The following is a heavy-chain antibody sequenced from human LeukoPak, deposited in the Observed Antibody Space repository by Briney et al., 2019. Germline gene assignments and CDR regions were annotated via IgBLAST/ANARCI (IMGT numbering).Heavy chain of an antibody. CDR2: IYYSGST. Sequence: SETLSLTCTVSGGSISSYYWSWIRQPPGKGLEWIGYIYYSGSTNYNPSLKSRVTISVDTSKNQFSLKVSSVTAADTAVYYCARTTYDSSGYYGPSFDCWGQGTLVTVSS. CDR3: ARTTYDSSGYYGPSFDC. V-gene: IGHV4-59*01. CDR1: GGSISSYY. D-gene: IGHD3-22*01. J-gene: IGHJ4*02.